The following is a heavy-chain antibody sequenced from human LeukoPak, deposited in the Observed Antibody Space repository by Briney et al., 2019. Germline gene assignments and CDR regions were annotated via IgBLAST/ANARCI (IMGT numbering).Heavy chain of an antibody. CDR2: ISSSSSYI. V-gene: IGHV3-21*01. D-gene: IGHD4-17*01. CDR3: ARVYYGDQYYFDY. CDR1: GFTFSSYS. J-gene: IGHJ4*02. Sequence: TGGSLRLSCAASGFTFSSYSMNWVRQAPGKGLEWVSSISSSSSYIYYADSVKGRFTISRDNAKYSLYLQMNSLRAEDTAVYYCARVYYGDQYYFDYWGQGTLVTVSS.